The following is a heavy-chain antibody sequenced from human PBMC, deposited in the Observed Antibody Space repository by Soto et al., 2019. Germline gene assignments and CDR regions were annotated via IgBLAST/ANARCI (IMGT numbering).Heavy chain of an antibody. D-gene: IGHD2-2*01. V-gene: IGHV4-39*01. CDR3: ARNWNLALVPAAYFDS. J-gene: IGHJ4*02. CDR1: NFSVLTSIYY. CDR2: VYYTGTT. Sequence: PSETLSLTCTVSNFSVLTSIYYWAWIRQPPGKGLEWVGTVYYTGTTYYNPSLQSRVTISIDTSKNQFSLNLNSVTAADTAVYYCARNWNLALVPAAYFDSWGQGTLVTVS.